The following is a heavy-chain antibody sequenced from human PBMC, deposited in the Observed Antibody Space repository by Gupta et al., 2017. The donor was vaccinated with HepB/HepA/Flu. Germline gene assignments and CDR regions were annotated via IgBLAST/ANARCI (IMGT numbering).Heavy chain of an antibody. V-gene: IGHV3-30*18. CDR2: ISYDGNKK. Sequence: QVQLVESGGGVVQPGRSLRLSCASSGLTFSTYGMHWVRQAPGKGLEWVAVISYDGNKKYYGESVKGRVTISRDNSKNTLFRQMNSQRAEETAEYYCAKDQIAVGYTYADYGMAVGGQVTTVTIYS. D-gene: IGHD5-18*01. CDR3: AKDQIAVGYTYADYGMAV. CDR1: GLTFSTYG. J-gene: IGHJ6*02.